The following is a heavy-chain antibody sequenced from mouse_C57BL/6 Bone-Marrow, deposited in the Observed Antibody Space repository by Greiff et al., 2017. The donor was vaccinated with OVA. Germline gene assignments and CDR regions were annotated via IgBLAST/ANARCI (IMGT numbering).Heavy chain of an antibody. Sequence: QVQLQQPGAELVTPGASVKMSCKASGYTFTRYWITWVKPRPGPGLEWIGDIYPGSGSTNYNAKFQSKATLTVDPSSSTAYMQLSSLTSEDSAVYYCARSGIITTLVEGYFDVWGTGTTVTVSS. CDR2: IYPGSGST. V-gene: IGHV1-55*01. CDR1: GYTFTRYW. D-gene: IGHD1-1*01. J-gene: IGHJ1*03. CDR3: ARSGIITTLVEGYFDV.